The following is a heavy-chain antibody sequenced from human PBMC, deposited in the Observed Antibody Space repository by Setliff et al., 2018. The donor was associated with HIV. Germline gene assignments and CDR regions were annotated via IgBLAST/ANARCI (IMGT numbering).Heavy chain of an antibody. V-gene: IGHV1-18*01. Sequence: ASVKVSCKASGYTFTSYGISWVRQAPGQGREWMGWISAYNGNTNYAQKLQGRVTMTTDTSTSTAYMELRSLRSDDTAVYYCARGATMVRGDSYYFDYWGQGTLVTVSS. CDR3: ARGATMVRGDSYYFDY. J-gene: IGHJ4*02. D-gene: IGHD3-10*01. CDR1: GYTFTSYG. CDR2: ISAYNGNT.